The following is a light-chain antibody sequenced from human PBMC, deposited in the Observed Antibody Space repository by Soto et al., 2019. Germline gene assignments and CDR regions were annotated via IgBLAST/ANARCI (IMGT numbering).Light chain of an antibody. V-gene: IGKV1-39*01. CDR1: QSISIY. CDR2: GAS. J-gene: IGKJ2*01. CDR3: QQSYSISYT. Sequence: DIQMTQSPSSLSASVGDRVTITCRASQSISIYLNWYQQKPGKAPKLLIYGASNLQFGVPSRFSGSGSGTDFTLTISSLQPEDFTTYYCQQSYSISYTFVQGTKLEIK.